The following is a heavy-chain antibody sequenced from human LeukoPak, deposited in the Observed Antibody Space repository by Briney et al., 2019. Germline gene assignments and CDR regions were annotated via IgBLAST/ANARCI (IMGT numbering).Heavy chain of an antibody. V-gene: IGHV3-73*01. CDR3: LLSNLHYYYYYMDV. CDR2: IRSKANSYAT. CDR1: GFTFSGSA. J-gene: IGHJ6*03. Sequence: PGGSLRLSCAASGFTFSGSAMHWVRQASGKGLEWVGRIRSKANSYATAYAASVKGRFTISRDDSKNTACLQMNSLKTEDTAVYYCLLSNLHYYYYYMDVWGKGTTVTVSS.